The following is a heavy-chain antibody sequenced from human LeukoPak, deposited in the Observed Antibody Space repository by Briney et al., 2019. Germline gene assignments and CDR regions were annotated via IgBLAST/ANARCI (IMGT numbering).Heavy chain of an antibody. Sequence: SEPLSLTCAVYGGSFSGYYWSWLRQPPGKGREGIGEINHSGSTIHNPSIESRVNIPEDTSRRQFSLELSSVTAADTAVFFCASAPGWSTLARPFDQWGPGTLVTVSS. CDR1: GGSFSGYY. D-gene: IGHD1-1*01. V-gene: IGHV4-34*01. CDR3: ASAPGWSTLARPFDQ. CDR2: INHSGST. J-gene: IGHJ4*02.